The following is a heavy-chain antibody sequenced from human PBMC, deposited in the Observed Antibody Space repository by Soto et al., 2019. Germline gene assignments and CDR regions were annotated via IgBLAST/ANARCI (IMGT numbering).Heavy chain of an antibody. CDR3: ASHFTGVLVLGTSPPGGDNYGWDV. Sequence: QVQLVQSGAEVKKPGSSVKVSCKASGGTFSSYTFTWVRQAPGQGLEWMGRIIPILDIPNYAQNFQGRVTITADKSTSTAYMELSSLRSDDTAVYYCASHFTGVLVLGTSPPGGDNYGWDVWGQGTTVTVSS. J-gene: IGHJ6*02. D-gene: IGHD2-8*02. V-gene: IGHV1-69*02. CDR2: IIPILDIP. CDR1: GGTFSSYT.